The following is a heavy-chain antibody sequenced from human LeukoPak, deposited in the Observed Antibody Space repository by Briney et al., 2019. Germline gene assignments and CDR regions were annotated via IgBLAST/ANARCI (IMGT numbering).Heavy chain of an antibody. J-gene: IGHJ4*02. CDR3: AKDILLQRDYDSSGYYDY. CDR1: GFTFDDYA. Sequence: GRSLRLSCAASGFTFDDYAMHRVRHAPGKGLEGVSGISWNSGSIGYADSVKGRFTISRDNAKNSLYLQMNSLRAEDTALYYCAKDILLQRDYDSSGYYDYWGQGTLVTVSS. D-gene: IGHD3-22*01. V-gene: IGHV3-9*01. CDR2: ISWNSGSI.